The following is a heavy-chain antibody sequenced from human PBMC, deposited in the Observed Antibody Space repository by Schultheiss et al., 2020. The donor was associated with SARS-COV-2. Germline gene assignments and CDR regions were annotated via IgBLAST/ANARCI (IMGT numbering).Heavy chain of an antibody. V-gene: IGHV3-30*04. D-gene: IGHD3-16*01. Sequence: GGSLRLSCAAPGFTFSSYAMHWVRQAPGKGLEWVAVISYDGSNKYYADSVKGRFTISRDNAKNSLYLQMNSLRAEDTAVYYCARESLGGPDENWFDPWGQGTLVTVSS. CDR2: ISYDGSNK. J-gene: IGHJ5*02. CDR3: ARESLGGPDENWFDP. CDR1: GFTFSSYA.